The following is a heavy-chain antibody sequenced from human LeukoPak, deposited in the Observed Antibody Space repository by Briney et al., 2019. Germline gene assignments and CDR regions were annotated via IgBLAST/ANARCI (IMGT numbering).Heavy chain of an antibody. Sequence: GGSLRLSCAASGFSFSIYAMSWVRQAPGKGLEWVSAISGRDTNTYYADSVKGRFTISRDNSKNTLYLQMNSLRVEDTAVYYCAKRSDYGSNGNYFDSWGQGTPVTVSS. D-gene: IGHD4-23*01. J-gene: IGHJ4*02. CDR1: GFSFSIYA. CDR2: ISGRDTNT. CDR3: AKRSDYGSNGNYFDS. V-gene: IGHV3-23*01.